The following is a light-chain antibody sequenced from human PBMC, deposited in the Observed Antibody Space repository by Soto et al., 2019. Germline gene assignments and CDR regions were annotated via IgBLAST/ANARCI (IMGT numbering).Light chain of an antibody. J-gene: IGKJ1*01. CDR1: QSISSY. CDR2: AAS. CDR3: QQYYSYPRT. V-gene: IGKV1-39*01. Sequence: DIQMPQSPSSLSASVGDRVPITCRASQSISSYLNWYQQKPGKAPKLLIYAASSLQSGVPSRFSGSGSGTDFTLTISSLQPEDFATYYCQQYYSYPRTFGQGTKVDI.